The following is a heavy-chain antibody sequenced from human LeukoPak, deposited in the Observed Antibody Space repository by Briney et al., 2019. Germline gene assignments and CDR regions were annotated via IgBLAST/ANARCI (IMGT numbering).Heavy chain of an antibody. CDR1: GGSISSSSYY. V-gene: IGHV4-39*01. J-gene: IGHJ4*02. Sequence: SETLSLTCTVPGGSISSSSYYWGWIRQPPGKGLEWIGSIYYSGSTYYNPSLKSRVTISVDTSKNQFSLKLSSVTAADTAVYYCARPSTMSGIDYWGQGTLVTVSS. D-gene: IGHD3-22*01. CDR2: IYYSGST. CDR3: ARPSTMSGIDY.